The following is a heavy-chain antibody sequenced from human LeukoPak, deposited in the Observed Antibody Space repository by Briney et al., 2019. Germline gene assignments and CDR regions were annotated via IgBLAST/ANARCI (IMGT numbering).Heavy chain of an antibody. CDR1: GGSFSGYY. CDR3: AGDYNGSGNYFKH. CDR2: INHSGST. J-gene: IGHJ4*02. V-gene: IGHV4-34*01. D-gene: IGHD3-10*01. Sequence: SETLSLTCAVYGGSFSGYYWSWIRQPPGKGLEWIGEINHSGSTNYNPSLKSRVIISVDTSKNQFSLKLSSVTAADTAIYYCAGDYNGSGNYFKHWGQGTLVTVSS.